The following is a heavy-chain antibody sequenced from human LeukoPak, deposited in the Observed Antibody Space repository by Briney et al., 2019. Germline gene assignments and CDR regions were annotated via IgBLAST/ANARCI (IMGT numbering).Heavy chain of an antibody. J-gene: IGHJ3*02. CDR3: XXXXXTMIVGEDAFDI. CDR2: ISGSGGST. D-gene: IGHD3-22*01. CDR1: GFTFSSYG. Sequence: PGGSLRLSCAASGFTFSSYGMSWVRQAPGKGLEWVSAISGSGGSTYYADSVKGRFTISRDNSKNTLYLQMNSLRAEDTAVYYXXXXXXTMIVGEDAFDIWGQGTMVTVSS. V-gene: IGHV3-23*01.